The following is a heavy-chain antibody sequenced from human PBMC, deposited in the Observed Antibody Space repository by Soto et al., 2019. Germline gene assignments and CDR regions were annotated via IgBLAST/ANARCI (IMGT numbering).Heavy chain of an antibody. Sequence: ASVKVSCKVSGYTLTELSMHWVRQAPGKGLEWMGGFDPEDGETIYAQKFQGRVTMTEDTSTDTAYMELSSLRSEDTAVYYCATVHLDMTVGATTGNWFGPWGQGTLVTVSS. CDR2: FDPEDGET. J-gene: IGHJ5*02. V-gene: IGHV1-24*01. D-gene: IGHD1-26*01. CDR1: GYTLTELS. CDR3: ATVHLDMTVGATTGNWFGP.